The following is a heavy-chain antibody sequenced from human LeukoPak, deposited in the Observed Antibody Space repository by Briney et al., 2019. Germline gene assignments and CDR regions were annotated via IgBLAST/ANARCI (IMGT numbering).Heavy chain of an antibody. V-gene: IGHV4-34*01. J-gene: IGHJ4*02. CDR2: INHSGST. CDR3: ARGPPRDFGTSGFYYNY. CDR1: GGSFSDYY. D-gene: IGHD3-22*01. Sequence: SETLSLTCAIYGGSFSDYYWSWIRQPPGKGLEWIGEINHSGSTNYNPSLRSRVTMSVDTSKNQFSLKLSSVTAADTAVYYCARGPPRDFGTSGFYYNYWGQGTRVTVSS.